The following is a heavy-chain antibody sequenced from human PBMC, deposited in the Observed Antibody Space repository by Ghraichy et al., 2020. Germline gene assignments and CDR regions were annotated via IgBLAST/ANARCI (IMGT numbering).Heavy chain of an antibody. Sequence: ASVKVSCKASGYTFTSYGISWVRQAPGQGLEWMGWISAYNGNTNYAQKLQGRVTMTTDTSTSTAYMELRSLRSDDTAVYYCARVGSTIFGVVPPQVIFDYWGQGTLVTVSS. V-gene: IGHV1-18*04. D-gene: IGHD3-3*01. CDR1: GYTFTSYG. CDR3: ARVGSTIFGVVPPQVIFDY. J-gene: IGHJ4*02. CDR2: ISAYNGNT.